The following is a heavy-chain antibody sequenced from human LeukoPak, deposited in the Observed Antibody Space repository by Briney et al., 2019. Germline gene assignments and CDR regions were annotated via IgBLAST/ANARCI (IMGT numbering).Heavy chain of an antibody. V-gene: IGHV4-4*02. CDR3: ARGRKWLRFLSWFDP. J-gene: IGHJ5*02. Sequence: PSETLSLTCAVSGGSISSSNWWSWVRQPPGKGLEWIGEIYHSGSTNYNPSLKSRVTISVDKSKNQFSLKLSSVTAADTAVYYCARGRKWLRFLSWFDPWGQGTLVTVSS. CDR2: IYHSGST. D-gene: IGHD5-12*01. CDR1: GGSISSSNW.